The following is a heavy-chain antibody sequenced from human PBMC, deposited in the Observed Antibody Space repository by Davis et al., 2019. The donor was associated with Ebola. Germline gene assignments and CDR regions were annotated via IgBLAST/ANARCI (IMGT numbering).Heavy chain of an antibody. CDR3: ARQEADYYYYYGMDV. CDR1: GGSFSGYY. D-gene: IGHD6-13*01. Sequence: SETLSLTCAVYGGSFSGYYWSWIRQPPGKGLEWIGEINHSGSTNYNPSLKSRVTISVDTSKNQFSLKLSSVTAADTAVYYCARQEADYYYYYGMDVWGKGTTVTVSS. CDR2: INHSGST. V-gene: IGHV4-34*01. J-gene: IGHJ6*04.